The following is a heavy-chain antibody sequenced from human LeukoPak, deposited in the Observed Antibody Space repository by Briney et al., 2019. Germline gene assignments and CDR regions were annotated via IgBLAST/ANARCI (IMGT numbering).Heavy chain of an antibody. J-gene: IGHJ4*02. Sequence: GGSLRLSCAASGFTFNTYGMHWVRQAPGKGLEWVAVIWYDGSKKHHADSVKGRFTISRDNSKNTLYLQMDSLRVEDTAVYYCARAGYCSGGSCYGNDYWGQGTLVTVSS. V-gene: IGHV3-33*01. CDR3: ARAGYCSGGSCYGNDY. CDR1: GFTFNTYG. D-gene: IGHD2-15*01. CDR2: IWYDGSKK.